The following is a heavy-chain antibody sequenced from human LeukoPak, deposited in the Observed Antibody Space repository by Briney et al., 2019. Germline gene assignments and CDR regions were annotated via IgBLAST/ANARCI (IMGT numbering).Heavy chain of an antibody. D-gene: IGHD3-22*01. V-gene: IGHV4-34*01. CDR2: INHSGST. J-gene: IGHJ4*02. CDR1: GGSFSGYY. Sequence: KPSETLSLTCAVYGGSFSGYYWSWIRQPPGKGLEWIGEINHSGSTNYNSSLKSRVAISVDTSKNQFSLRLSSVTAADTAVYYCARGRDSRGYQFMGFDSWGQGTLVTVSS. CDR3: ARGRDSRGYQFMGFDS.